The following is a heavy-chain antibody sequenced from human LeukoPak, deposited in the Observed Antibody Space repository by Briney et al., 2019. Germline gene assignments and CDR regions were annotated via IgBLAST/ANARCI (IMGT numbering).Heavy chain of an antibody. Sequence: TPGESLKISCKGSGYSFTTYWIGWVRQMPGKGLEYMGIINPGDSDTRYSPSFQGQVTISVDKSISTAYLQWSSLKASDTAMYYCASPRVGATAFDIWGQGTLVTVSS. J-gene: IGHJ3*02. D-gene: IGHD1-26*01. CDR1: GYSFTTYW. V-gene: IGHV5-51*01. CDR2: INPGDSDT. CDR3: ASPRVGATAFDI.